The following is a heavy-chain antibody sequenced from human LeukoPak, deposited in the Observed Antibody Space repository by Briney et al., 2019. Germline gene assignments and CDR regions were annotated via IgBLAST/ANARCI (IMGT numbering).Heavy chain of an antibody. J-gene: IGHJ5*02. Sequence: PSETLSLTCTVSGGSISSSSYYWGWIRQPPGKGLEWIGSIYYSGSTYYNPSLKSRVTISVDTSKNQFSLKLSSVTAADTAVYYCARNLKRITMMVVNWFDPWGQGTLVTVSS. CDR2: IYYSGST. CDR3: ARNLKRITMMVVNWFDP. V-gene: IGHV4-39*07. D-gene: IGHD3-22*01. CDR1: GGSISSSSYY.